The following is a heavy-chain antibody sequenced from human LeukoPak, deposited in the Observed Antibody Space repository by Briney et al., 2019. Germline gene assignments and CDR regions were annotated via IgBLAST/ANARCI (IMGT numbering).Heavy chain of an antibody. V-gene: IGHV4-34*01. CDR3: AGSYDSSGYYYYFAFDI. D-gene: IGHD3-22*01. J-gene: IGHJ3*02. CDR1: GASFSGNY. CDR2: ITHVGDS. Sequence: KSSETLSLTCSVFGASFSGNYWIWIRQPPGKGLEWIGEITHVGDSNYNPSLKSRVTISVDTSKNQFSLKLSSVTAADTAVYYCAGSYDSSGYYYYFAFDIWGQGTMVTVSS.